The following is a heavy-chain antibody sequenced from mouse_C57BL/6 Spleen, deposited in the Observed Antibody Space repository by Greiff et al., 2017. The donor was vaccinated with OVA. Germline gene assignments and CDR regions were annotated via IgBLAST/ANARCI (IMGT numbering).Heavy chain of an antibody. D-gene: IGHD2-4*01. J-gene: IGHJ2*01. CDR3: ARCYYDYDVDFDY. CDR1: GYTFTSYW. Sequence: QVQLKQPGAELVKPGASVKMSCKASGYTFTSYWITWVKQRPGQGLEWIGDIYPGSGSTNYNEKFKSKATLTVDTSSSTAYMQLSSLTSEDSAVYYCARCYYDYDVDFDYWGQGTTLTVSS. CDR2: IYPGSGST. V-gene: IGHV1-55*01.